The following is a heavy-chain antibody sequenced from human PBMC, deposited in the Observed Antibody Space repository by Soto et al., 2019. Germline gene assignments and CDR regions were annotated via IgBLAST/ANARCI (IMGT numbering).Heavy chain of an antibody. CDR1: GFTFRNYD. CDR3: ARTDRDCYGLDV. CDR2: ISAAGDP. Sequence: EVQLVESGGGLVQPGGSLRLSCEASGFTFRNYDMHWVPQGTGKGLEWVSGISAAGDPDYADSVEGRFTISRENAQNSFFLQMNSLRVGDTAVYYCARTDRDCYGLDVWGQGTTVIVSS. V-gene: IGHV3-13*05. J-gene: IGHJ6*02.